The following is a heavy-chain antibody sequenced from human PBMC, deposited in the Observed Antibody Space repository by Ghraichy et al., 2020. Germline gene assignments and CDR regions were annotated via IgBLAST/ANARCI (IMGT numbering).Heavy chain of an antibody. CDR3: AGLGGSSWYLDWFDP. Sequence: SETLSLTCTVSGDSISSNYWSWIRQPPGKGLEWIGFIYYSGSTNYNPSLKNRVTISVDTSKNQFSLKLSSVTAADTAVYYCAGLGGSSWYLDWFDPWGQGTLVTVSS. V-gene: IGHV4-59*01. CDR2: IYYSGST. CDR1: GDSISSNY. D-gene: IGHD6-13*01. J-gene: IGHJ5*02.